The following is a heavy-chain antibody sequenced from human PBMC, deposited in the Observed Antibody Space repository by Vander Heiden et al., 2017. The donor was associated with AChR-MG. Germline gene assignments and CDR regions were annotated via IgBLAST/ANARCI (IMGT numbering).Heavy chain of an antibody. Sequence: EVQLVQSGAEVKKLGESLKISCTASGFSFATYWMGWVSQMPGKGLHWMGVIYPGDSDTRYSPSFQGQVTISADKSISIAYLQWSSLKASDTAIYYCAIKRGMTTVTSGWGQGTTVTVSS. V-gene: IGHV5-51*03. CDR3: AIKRGMTTVTSG. D-gene: IGHD4-17*01. CDR2: IYPGDSDT. CDR1: GFSFATYW. J-gene: IGHJ6*02.